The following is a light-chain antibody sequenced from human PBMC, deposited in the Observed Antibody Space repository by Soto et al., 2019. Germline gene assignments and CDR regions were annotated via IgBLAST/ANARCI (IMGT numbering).Light chain of an antibody. V-gene: IGKV1-5*03. CDR1: QSISSW. CDR3: QQYSSYPCT. CDR2: KAS. J-gene: IGKJ2*02. Sequence: DIQMTQSPSTLSASVGDRVTITCRASQSISSWLAWYQQKPGTAPKLLIYKASSLESGVPSRFSGSGSETEFTLTISSLQPDDFATYYCQQYSSYPCTFGQGTKLEIK.